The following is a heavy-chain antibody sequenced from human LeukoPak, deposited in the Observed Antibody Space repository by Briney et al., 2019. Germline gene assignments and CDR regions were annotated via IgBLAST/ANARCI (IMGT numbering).Heavy chain of an antibody. J-gene: IGHJ5*02. Sequence: PSETLSLTCTVSGGSISSYYWSWIRQPPGKGLEWIGYIYYSGSTNYNFSLKSRVTISVDTPKNQFSLKLSSVTAADTAAYYCARDRRENWFDPWGQGTLVTVSS. CDR3: ARDRRENWFDP. V-gene: IGHV4-59*01. CDR2: IYYSGST. CDR1: GGSISSYY.